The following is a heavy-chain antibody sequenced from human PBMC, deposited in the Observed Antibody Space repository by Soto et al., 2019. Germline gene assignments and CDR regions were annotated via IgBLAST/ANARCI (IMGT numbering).Heavy chain of an antibody. D-gene: IGHD3-10*01. CDR3: ARGGGRREWFDP. J-gene: IGHJ5*02. CDR2: IYYSGST. Sequence: SETLSLTCTVSGGSISSYYWSWIRQPPGKGLEWIGYIYYSGSTNYSPSLKSRVTISVDTSKNQFSLKLSSVTAADTAVYYCARGGGRREWFDPWGQGTLVTVSS. CDR1: GGSISSYY. V-gene: IGHV4-59*01.